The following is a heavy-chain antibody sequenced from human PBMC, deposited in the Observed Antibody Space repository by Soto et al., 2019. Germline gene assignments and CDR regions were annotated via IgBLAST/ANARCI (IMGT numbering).Heavy chain of an antibody. D-gene: IGHD5-12*01. CDR3: TGGGGWLTDY. Sequence: QVQLQESGPGLVKPSETLSLTCTVSGGSPSSVYWGWFRQPPGKGLEWIGYIHYSGHTNYNPSLKSRVTMSLDTSKNQFSLSLSSVTAADSALYYCTGGGGWLTDYWGQGTLVTVSS. CDR2: IHYSGHT. J-gene: IGHJ4*02. V-gene: IGHV4-59*01. CDR1: GGSPSSVY.